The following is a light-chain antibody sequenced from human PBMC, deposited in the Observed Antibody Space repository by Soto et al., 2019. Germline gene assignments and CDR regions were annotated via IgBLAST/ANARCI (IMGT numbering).Light chain of an antibody. CDR2: GAS. CDR3: QQYGRTSCT. V-gene: IGKV3-20*01. J-gene: IGKJ1*01. Sequence: EIVLTQSPGTLSLSPGEGATLSCRASQSVSTNFFAWYQQKPGQAPRLLIYGASTRATGIPDRFSGSGSGTDFTLTISRLEPEDFAVEYCQQYGRTSCTFGQGTKVEIK. CDR1: QSVSTNF.